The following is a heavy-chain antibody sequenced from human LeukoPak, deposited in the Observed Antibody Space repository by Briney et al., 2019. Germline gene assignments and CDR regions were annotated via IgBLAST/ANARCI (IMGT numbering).Heavy chain of an antibody. V-gene: IGHV4-59*01. J-gene: IGHJ3*02. CDR1: GGSISSYY. CDR3: ARDLYYYDIGAFDI. CDR2: IYYSGST. D-gene: IGHD3-22*01. Sequence: SETLSLTCTVSGGSISSYYWSWIRQPPGKGLEWIGYIYYSGSTNYNPSLKSRVTISVDTSKNQFSLKLSSVTAADTAVYYCARDLYYYDIGAFDIWGQGTMVTVSS.